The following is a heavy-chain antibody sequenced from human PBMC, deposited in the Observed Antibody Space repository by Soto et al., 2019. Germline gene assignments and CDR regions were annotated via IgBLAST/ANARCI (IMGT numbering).Heavy chain of an antibody. D-gene: IGHD3-22*01. CDR2: IYSSGST. CDR3: ARGKLLDFDSSGYYQNWLDP. Sequence: SETLSLTCTVSGGSISSYYWSWIRQPPGKGLEWIGRIYSSGSTNYSPSLKSRVTMSVDTSKNQFSLKLNSVTAADTAVYYCARGKLLDFDSSGYYQNWLDPWGQGTLVTVSS. J-gene: IGHJ5*02. V-gene: IGHV4-4*07. CDR1: GGSISSYY.